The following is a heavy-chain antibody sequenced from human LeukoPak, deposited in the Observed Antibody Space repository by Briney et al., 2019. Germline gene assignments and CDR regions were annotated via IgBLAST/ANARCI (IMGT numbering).Heavy chain of an antibody. CDR3: ARGASMVRGVIFDY. CDR1: GGSISSYY. J-gene: IGHJ4*02. D-gene: IGHD3-10*01. Sequence: SETLSLTCTVSGGSISSYYWSWIRQPPGKGLEWIGYIYYSGSTNYNPSLKSRVTISVDTSKNQFSLKLSSVTAVDTAVYYCARGASMVRGVIFDYWGQGTLVTVSS. CDR2: IYYSGST. V-gene: IGHV4-59*01.